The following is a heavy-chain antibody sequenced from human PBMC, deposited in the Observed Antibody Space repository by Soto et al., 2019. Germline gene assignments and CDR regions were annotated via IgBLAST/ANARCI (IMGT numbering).Heavy chain of an antibody. D-gene: IGHD2-21*02. CDR1: GYTFTSYG. J-gene: IGHJ6*02. V-gene: IGHV1-18*01. Sequence: GASVKVSWKASGYTFTSYGISWVRQAPGQGLEWMGWISAYNGNTNYAQKLQGRVTMTTDTSTSTAYMELRSLRSDDTAVYYCARVLVVTAIPHYGMDVWGQGTTVTVSS. CDR2: ISAYNGNT. CDR3: ARVLVVTAIPHYGMDV.